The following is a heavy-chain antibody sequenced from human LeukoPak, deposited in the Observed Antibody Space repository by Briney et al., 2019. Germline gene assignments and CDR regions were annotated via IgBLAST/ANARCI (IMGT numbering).Heavy chain of an antibody. D-gene: IGHD3-9*01. V-gene: IGHV1-18*01. CDR1: GYPFTTYG. CDR2: ISTYNGDT. J-gene: IGHJ5*02. CDR3: AREWWGYDVLTGDNWFDP. Sequence: ASVKVSCKASGYPFTTYGISWVRQAPGQGLEWMGWISTYNGDTNYAQKFQGRVTMTTDTSTSTAYIELRSLTSDDTAAYYCAREWWGYDVLTGDNWFDPWGQGTLVTVSS.